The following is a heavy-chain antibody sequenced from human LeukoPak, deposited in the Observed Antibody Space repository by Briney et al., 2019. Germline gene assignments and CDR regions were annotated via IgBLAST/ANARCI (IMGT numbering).Heavy chain of an antibody. Sequence: SCKASGYTFTGYYMHWVRQAPGKGLEWVAFIRYDGSNKYYADSVKGRFTISRDNSKNTLYLQMNSLRAEDTAVYYCAKSPVSYYGSGSYDWFDPWGQGTLVTVSS. CDR2: IRYDGSNK. V-gene: IGHV3-30*02. CDR3: AKSPVSYYGSGSYDWFDP. J-gene: IGHJ5*02. CDR1: GYTFTGYY. D-gene: IGHD3-10*01.